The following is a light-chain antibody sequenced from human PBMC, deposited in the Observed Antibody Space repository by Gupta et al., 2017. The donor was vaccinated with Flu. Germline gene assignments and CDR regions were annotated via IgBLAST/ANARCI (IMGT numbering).Light chain of an antibody. Sequence: DIQMTQSPSSLSASVGDRVTITCRASQSISNCLNWYHQKPGKAPKLLIYAATSVQSGVPSRFSGSGSGTDFTLTISTLQPEDFATYYCQQSCSTPRTFGGGTNVEIK. CDR1: QSISNC. CDR3: QQSCSTPRT. J-gene: IGKJ4*01. CDR2: AAT. V-gene: IGKV1-39*01.